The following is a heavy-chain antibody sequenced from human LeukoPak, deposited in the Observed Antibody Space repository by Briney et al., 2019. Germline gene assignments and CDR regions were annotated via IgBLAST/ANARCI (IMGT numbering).Heavy chain of an antibody. CDR1: GFTFNDYY. V-gene: IGHV3-11*01. D-gene: IGHD2-2*01. Sequence: PGGSLRLSCAASGFTFNDYYMSWIRQAPGKGLEWVSYISSSGSTIYYADSVKGRFTISRDNAKNSLYLQMNSLRAEDTAVYYCARDYCSSTSCLAPLYYYYGMDVWGQGTTVTVSS. CDR2: ISSSGSTI. J-gene: IGHJ6*02. CDR3: ARDYCSSTSCLAPLYYYYGMDV.